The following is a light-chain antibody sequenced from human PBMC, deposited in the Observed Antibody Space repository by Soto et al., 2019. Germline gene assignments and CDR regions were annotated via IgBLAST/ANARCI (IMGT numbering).Light chain of an antibody. V-gene: IGLV2-14*01. CDR2: EVS. Sequence: QSVLTQPASVSGSPGQSITVSCTATSSDVGGYNYVSWYQQHPGKAPKLMIYEVSNRPSGVSNRFSGSKSGNTASLTISGLQAEDEADYYCSSYTSRATLVFGTGTKVTVL. CDR1: SSDVGGYNY. CDR3: SSYTSRATLV. J-gene: IGLJ1*01.